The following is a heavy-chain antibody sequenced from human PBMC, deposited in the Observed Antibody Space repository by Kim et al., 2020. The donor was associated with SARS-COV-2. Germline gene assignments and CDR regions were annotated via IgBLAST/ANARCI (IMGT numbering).Heavy chain of an antibody. CDR3: ARDREFGY. J-gene: IGHJ4*02. V-gene: IGHV4-59*01. D-gene: IGHD1-26*01. Sequence: YNPSRKDRVTITVDTSKNQFSLKLSSVTAADTAIYYCARDREFGYWGQGTLVTVSS.